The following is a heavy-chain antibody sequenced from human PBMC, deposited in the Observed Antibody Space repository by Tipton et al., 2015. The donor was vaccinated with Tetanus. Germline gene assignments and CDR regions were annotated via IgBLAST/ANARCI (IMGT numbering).Heavy chain of an antibody. V-gene: IGHV3-30*18. CDR3: AKDSSVVVIVYYFDY. CDR2: ISYDGSNK. Sequence: SLRLSCAASGFTFSSYGMHWVRQAPGKGLEWVAVISYDGSNKYYADSVKGRFTISRDNSKNTLYLQMNSLRAEDTAVYYCAKDSSVVVIVYYFDYWGQGTLVTVSS. J-gene: IGHJ4*02. D-gene: IGHD3-22*01. CDR1: GFTFSSYG.